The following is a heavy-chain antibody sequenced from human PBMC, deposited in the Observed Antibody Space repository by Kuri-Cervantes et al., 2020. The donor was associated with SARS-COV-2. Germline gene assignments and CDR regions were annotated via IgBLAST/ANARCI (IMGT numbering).Heavy chain of an antibody. J-gene: IGHJ1*01. D-gene: IGHD1-26*01. CDR3: AYPRGDSGSYYGEYFQH. Sequence: LSLTCAASGFTFSSYGMHWVRQAPGKGLEWVAVISYDGNNKYYADSVKGRFTISRDNSKNTLYLQMNSLRAEDTAVYYCAYPRGDSGSYYGEYFQHWGQGTLVTVSS. V-gene: IGHV3-30*03. CDR1: GFTFSSYG. CDR2: ISYDGNNK.